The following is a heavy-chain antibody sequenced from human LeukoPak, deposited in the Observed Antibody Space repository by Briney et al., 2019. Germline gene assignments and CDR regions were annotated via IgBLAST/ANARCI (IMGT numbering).Heavy chain of an antibody. V-gene: IGHV4-30-2*01. CDR2: IYHSGST. D-gene: IGHD3-22*01. Sequence: PSETLSLTCAVSGGSISSGGYSWSWIRQPPGKGLEWIGYIYHSGSTYYNPSLKSRVTISVDRSKNQFSLKLSSVTAADTAVYYCARAGDYYDSSGPLNWFDPWGQGTLVTVSS. J-gene: IGHJ5*02. CDR3: ARAGDYYDSSGPLNWFDP. CDR1: GGSISSGGYS.